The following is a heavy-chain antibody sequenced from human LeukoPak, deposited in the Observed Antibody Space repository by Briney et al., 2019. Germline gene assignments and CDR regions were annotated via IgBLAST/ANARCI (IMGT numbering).Heavy chain of an antibody. CDR2: IKEDGGER. CDR3: ARGGNLEN. Sequence: GGSLRLSCAASGFTLSRYWMSWVRQAPGKGLEWVANIKEDGGERHYVDTVKGRFTISRDNAKNSLYLQMNSLRAEDTAVCYCARGGNLENWGRGTLVTVSS. J-gene: IGHJ4*02. CDR1: GFTLSRYW. V-gene: IGHV3-7*01. D-gene: IGHD1-14*01.